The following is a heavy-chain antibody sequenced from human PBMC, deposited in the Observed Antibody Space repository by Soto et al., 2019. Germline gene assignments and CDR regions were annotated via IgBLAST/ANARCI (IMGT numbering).Heavy chain of an antibody. CDR1: GFNFDDYA. V-gene: IGHV3-9*01. D-gene: IGHD5-12*01. CDR2: ISWEGGRI. CDR3: AKDHDEDFGYDLDFFNY. Sequence: GGSLRLSCATSGFNFDDYAMHWVRQVPGKGLEWISGISWEGGRIGYADPVKGRFTISRDNAKNSLYLEMNSLRSEDTALYYCAKDHDEDFGYDLDFFNYWGRGSLVTVSS. J-gene: IGHJ4*02.